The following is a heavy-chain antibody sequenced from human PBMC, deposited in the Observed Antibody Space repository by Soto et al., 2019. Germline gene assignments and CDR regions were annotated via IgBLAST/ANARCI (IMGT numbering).Heavy chain of an antibody. J-gene: IGHJ4*02. Sequence: EVQLVESGGGLVQPGGSLRLSCAASGFTVSSKYMTWVRQAPGKGLEWVSVIYSGGDTYYADSVKGRFTISRDNSKNTLLLQMNSLRAEDTAVYYCAKATPAKFDYWGKGSLVTVSS. V-gene: IGHV3-66*01. D-gene: IGHD2-2*01. CDR1: GFTVSSKY. CDR3: AKATPAKFDY. CDR2: IYSGGDT.